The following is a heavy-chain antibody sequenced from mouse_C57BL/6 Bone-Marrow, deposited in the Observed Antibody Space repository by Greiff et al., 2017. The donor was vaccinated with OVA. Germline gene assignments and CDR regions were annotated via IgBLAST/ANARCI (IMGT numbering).Heavy chain of an antibody. D-gene: IGHD1-1*01. J-gene: IGHJ3*01. V-gene: IGHV5-6*01. CDR2: ISSGGSYT. CDR3: ARRGLYYGSSYFAY. Sequence: EVQGVESGGDLVKPGGSLKLSCAASGFTFSSYGMSWVRQTPDKRLEWVATISSGGSYTYYPDSVKGRFTISRDNAKNTLYLQMSRLQSEVTAMYYCARRGLYYGSSYFAYWGQGTLVTVSA. CDR1: GFTFSSYG.